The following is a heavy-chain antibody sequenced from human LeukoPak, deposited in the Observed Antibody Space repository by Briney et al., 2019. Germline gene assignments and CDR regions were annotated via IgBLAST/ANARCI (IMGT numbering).Heavy chain of an antibody. CDR1: GFTFSSYG. Sequence: GGTLRLSCAASGFTFSSYGMSWVRQAPGKGLEWVAFIRYDGNNKLYADSMKGRFTISRDNSKNTLYLQMNSLRAEDTAVYYCAKGFTSWGQGTLVTVSS. J-gene: IGHJ5*02. CDR2: IRYDGNNK. D-gene: IGHD2/OR15-2a*01. V-gene: IGHV3-30*02. CDR3: AKGFTS.